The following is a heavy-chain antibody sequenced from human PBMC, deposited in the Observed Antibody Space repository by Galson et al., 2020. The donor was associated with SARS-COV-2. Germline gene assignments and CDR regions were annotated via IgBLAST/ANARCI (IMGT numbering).Heavy chain of an antibody. CDR3: ARASRIAAVGYYFDY. V-gene: IGHV3-53*01. D-gene: IGHD6-13*01. J-gene: IGHJ4*02. CDR1: GFIVSTKY. Sequence: GESLKISCAASGFIVSTKYMTWVRQAPGKGLQWVSVIYTGGSTYYADSVEGRFTISRDISENTLYLQMNSLRAEDTAVYYCARASRIAAVGYYFDYWGQGTLVTVSS. CDR2: IYTGGST.